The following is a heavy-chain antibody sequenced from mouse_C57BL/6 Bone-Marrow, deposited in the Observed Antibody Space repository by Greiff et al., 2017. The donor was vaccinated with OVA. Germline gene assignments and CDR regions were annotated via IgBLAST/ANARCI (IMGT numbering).Heavy chain of an antibody. CDR2: ISSGGSYT. CDR1: GFTFSSYG. J-gene: IGHJ3*01. V-gene: IGHV5-6*02. D-gene: IGHD1-1*01. CDR3: AMITTVPGFAY. Sequence: DVKLVESGGDLVKPGGSLKLSCAASGFTFSSYGMSWVRQTPDKRLEWVATISSGGSYTYYPDSVKGRFTISRDNAKNTLYLQMSSLKSEDTAMYYCAMITTVPGFAYWGQGTLVTVSA.